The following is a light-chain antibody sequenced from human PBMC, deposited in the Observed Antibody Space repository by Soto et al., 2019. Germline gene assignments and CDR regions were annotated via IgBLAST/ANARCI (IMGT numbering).Light chain of an antibody. Sequence: LTQPPSASGSPGQSVTISCTGTKNDIGVYDFVSWFQHHPGKAPRLIIYEVVQRPSGVPDRFSGSKSGNTASLTVSGLQAADEADYFCKSYAGSNTYVFGSGTKV. J-gene: IGLJ1*01. CDR1: KNDIGVYDF. V-gene: IGLV2-8*01. CDR2: EVV. CDR3: KSYAGSNTYV.